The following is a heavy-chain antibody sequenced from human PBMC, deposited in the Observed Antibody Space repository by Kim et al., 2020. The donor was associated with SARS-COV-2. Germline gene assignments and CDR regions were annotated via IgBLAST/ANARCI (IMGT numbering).Heavy chain of an antibody. J-gene: IGHJ4*02. V-gene: IGHV3-53*01. D-gene: IGHD2-2*01. Sequence: ADSVKGRFTISRDISKNALYLQMNSLRAEDSAVYYCAAGLIIPAAMLFDYWGQGTLVTVSS. CDR3: AAGLIIPAAMLFDY.